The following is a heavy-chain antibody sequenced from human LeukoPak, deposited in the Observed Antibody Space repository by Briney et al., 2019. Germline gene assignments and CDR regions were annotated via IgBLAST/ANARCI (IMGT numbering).Heavy chain of an antibody. CDR2: IYTSGST. CDR1: GGSISSGSYY. CDR3: ARESAGTSRNDI. D-gene: IGHD1-1*01. V-gene: IGHV4-61*02. J-gene: IGHJ3*02. Sequence: SETLSLTCTVSGGSISSGSYYWSWIRQPAGKGLEWIGRIYTSGSTNYNPSLKSRVTISVDTSKNQFSLKLSSVTAADTAVYYCARESAGTSRNDIWGQGTMVTVSS.